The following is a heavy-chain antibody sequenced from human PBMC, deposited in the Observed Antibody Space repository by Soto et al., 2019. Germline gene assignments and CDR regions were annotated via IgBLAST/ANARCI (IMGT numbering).Heavy chain of an antibody. J-gene: IGHJ6*02. CDR3: ARVDSSWYYYYYYGMDV. Sequence: PGGSLRLSCAASGFTVSSNYMSWVRQAPGKGLEWVSVIYSGGSTYYADSVKGRFTISRDNSKNTLYLQMNSLRAEDTAVYYCARVDSSWYYYYYYGMDVWGQGTTVTVSS. V-gene: IGHV3-53*01. D-gene: IGHD6-13*01. CDR1: GFTVSSNY. CDR2: IYSGGST.